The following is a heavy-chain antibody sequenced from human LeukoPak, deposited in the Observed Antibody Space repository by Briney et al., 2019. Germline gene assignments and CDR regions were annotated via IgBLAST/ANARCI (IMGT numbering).Heavy chain of an antibody. D-gene: IGHD5-12*01. J-gene: IGHJ4*02. CDR3: ARESGYDSTPLDY. V-gene: IGHV3-7*01. CDR1: GFTFSSYW. Sequence: GGSLRLSCAASGFTFSSYWMSWVRQAPGKGLEWVANIKQYGSEKYYVDSVKGRFTISRDNAKNSLYLQMNSLRAEDTAVYYCARESGYDSTPLDYWGQGTLVTVSS. CDR2: IKQYGSEK.